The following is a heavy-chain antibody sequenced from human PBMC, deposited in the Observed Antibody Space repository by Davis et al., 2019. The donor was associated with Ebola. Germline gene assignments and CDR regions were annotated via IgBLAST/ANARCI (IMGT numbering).Heavy chain of an antibody. CDR1: GGSFSGYY. V-gene: IGHV4-34*01. D-gene: IGHD1-7*01. Sequence: PSETLSLTCAVYGGSFSGYYWSWIRQPPGKGLEWIGEINHSGSTNYNPSLKSRVTISVDTSKNQFSLKLSSVTAADTAVYYCAREDWNFNYYMDVWGKGTTVTVSS. J-gene: IGHJ6*03. CDR3: AREDWNFNYYMDV. CDR2: INHSGST.